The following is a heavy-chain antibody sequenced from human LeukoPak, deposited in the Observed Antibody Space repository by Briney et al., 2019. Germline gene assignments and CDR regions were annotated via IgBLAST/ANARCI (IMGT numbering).Heavy chain of an antibody. J-gene: IGHJ5*02. D-gene: IGHD3-22*01. Sequence: SQTPSLTCAISGDSVSSNSAAWNWIRQSPSRGLEWLGRTYYRSKWYNDYAVSVKSRITINPDTSKNQFSLQLNSVTPEDTAVYYCASVYYYDSSGYYGWFDPWGQGTLVTVSS. CDR3: ASVYYYDSSGYYGWFDP. V-gene: IGHV6-1*01. CDR2: TYYRSKWYN. CDR1: GDSVSSNSAA.